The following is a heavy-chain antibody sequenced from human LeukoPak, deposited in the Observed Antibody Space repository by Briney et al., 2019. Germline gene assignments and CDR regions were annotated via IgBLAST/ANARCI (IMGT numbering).Heavy chain of an antibody. J-gene: IGHJ4*02. CDR2: ISSSSSYI. CDR1: GFTFSSYS. Sequence: GGSLRLSCAASGFTFSSYSMNWVRQAPGKGLEWVSSISSSSSYIYYADSVKGRFTISRDNAKNTLYLQMNSLRAEDTAVYYCARVPVFQPYYYFDYWGQGTLVTVSS. D-gene: IGHD2-21*01. CDR3: ARVPVFQPYYYFDY. V-gene: IGHV3-21*01.